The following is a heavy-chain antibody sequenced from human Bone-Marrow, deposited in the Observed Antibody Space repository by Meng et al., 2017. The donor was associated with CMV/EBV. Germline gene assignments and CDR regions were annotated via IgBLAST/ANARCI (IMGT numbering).Heavy chain of an antibody. D-gene: IGHD3-16*01. CDR1: GFTFSSYE. CDR3: ARDGISRGRGIQYYYYYHGMDV. Sequence: GESLKISCAASGFTFSSYEMNWVRQAPGKGLEWVSYISSSGSTIYYADSVKGRFTISRDNAKNSLYLQMNSLRAEDTAVYYCARDGISRGRGIQYYYYYHGMDVWGQGTTVTVSS. CDR2: ISSSGSTI. J-gene: IGHJ6*02. V-gene: IGHV3-48*03.